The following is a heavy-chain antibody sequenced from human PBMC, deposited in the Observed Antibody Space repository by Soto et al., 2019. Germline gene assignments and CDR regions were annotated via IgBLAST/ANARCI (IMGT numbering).Heavy chain of an antibody. V-gene: IGHV3-33*01. CDR3: ARDGVRGVTGYYYYGMDV. CDR2: IWYDGSNK. CDR1: GFTFSSYG. D-gene: IGHD3-10*01. Sequence: GGSLRLSCAASGFTFSSYGMHWVRQAPGKGLEWVAVIWYDGSNKYYADSVKGRFTISRDNSKNTLYLQMNSLRAEDTAVYYCARDGVRGVTGYYYYGMDVWGQGTTVTVSS. J-gene: IGHJ6*02.